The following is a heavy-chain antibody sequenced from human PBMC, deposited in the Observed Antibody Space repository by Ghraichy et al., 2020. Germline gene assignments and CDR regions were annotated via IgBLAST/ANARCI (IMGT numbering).Heavy chain of an antibody. V-gene: IGHV3-21*01. D-gene: IGHD5-12*01. CDR1: GFTVSWFS. J-gene: IGHJ4*01. CDR2: ISSSSRNM. Sequence: GGSLRLSFAASGFTVSWFSMNWVRQAPGKGLEWVSSISSSSRNMFYADSVKGRFIISRDDAKNSLYLQMNSLRAEDTAVYYCSRDGVRNGGYEYFDYWG. CDR3: SRDGVRNGGYEYFDY.